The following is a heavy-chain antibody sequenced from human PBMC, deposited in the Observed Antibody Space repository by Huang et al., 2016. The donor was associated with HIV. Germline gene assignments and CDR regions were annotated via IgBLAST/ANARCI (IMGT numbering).Heavy chain of an antibody. V-gene: IGHV5-51*03. J-gene: IGHJ4*02. Sequence: EVQLVQSEAEVKKPGESLKISCRGSGYSFTNDGIGWVRQRPGEGLDWMGFIDPAASYPRYSPSFQGQVTFSADKSTRTAYLQWSSLQASDTAIYYCARSEVLVTAVPFDHWGQGTLVTVSS. CDR2: IDPAASYP. CDR1: GYSFTNDG. CDR3: ARSEVLVTAVPFDH. D-gene: IGHD2-21*02.